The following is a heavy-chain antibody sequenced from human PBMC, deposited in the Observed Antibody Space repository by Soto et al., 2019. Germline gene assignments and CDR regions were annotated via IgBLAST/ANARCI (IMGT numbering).Heavy chain of an antibody. J-gene: IGHJ4*02. CDR2: IFYSGTT. D-gene: IGHD3-16*01. V-gene: IGHV4-30-4*01. CDR1: GGSITSDEHY. CDR3: ARDLGVALDY. Sequence: SETLSLTCTVSGGSITSDEHYWTWIRQSPGKGLEWIGYIFYSGTTYYNPSLKSRAIISVDTSKNQSSLKLSSVTAADTAVYYCARDLGVALDYWGQGTLATVSS.